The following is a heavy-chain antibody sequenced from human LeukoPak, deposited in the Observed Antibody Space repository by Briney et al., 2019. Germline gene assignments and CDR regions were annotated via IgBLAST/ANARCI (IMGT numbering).Heavy chain of an antibody. Sequence: GESLQISCKGSGYSFTSYWIGWVRQMPGKGLEWMGIIYPGDSDTRYSPSSQGQVTISADKSISTAYLQWSSLKASDTAMYYCARFDYYYYYGMDVWGQGTTVTVSS. J-gene: IGHJ6*02. CDR3: ARFDYYYYYGMDV. CDR1: GYSFTSYW. V-gene: IGHV5-51*01. CDR2: IYPGDSDT.